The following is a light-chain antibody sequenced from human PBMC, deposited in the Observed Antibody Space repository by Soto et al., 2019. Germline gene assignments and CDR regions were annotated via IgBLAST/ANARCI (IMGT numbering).Light chain of an antibody. J-gene: IGKJ3*01. CDR2: DAS. CDR3: QQYDNLPRYT. Sequence: DIQMTQSPSSLSASVGDRVTITCQASQDINNLLNWYQQKPGKAPRLLIYDASNLETGVPSRFSGSGSGTDFTFTISSLQPEDIATYYCQQYDNLPRYTFGPGTKVDIK. V-gene: IGKV1-33*01. CDR1: QDINNL.